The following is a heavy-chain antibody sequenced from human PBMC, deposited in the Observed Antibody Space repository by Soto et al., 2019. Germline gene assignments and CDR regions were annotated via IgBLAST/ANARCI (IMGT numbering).Heavy chain of an antibody. D-gene: IGHD4-17*01. Sequence: GGSLRLSCAASGFTFSRDGMSWVRQAPGKGLEWVSLITDNGGSTYYADSVKGRFTISRDNTKNTLFLQMNSLRAEDAAVYYCAKERATTTAFDYWGQGALVTVSS. CDR2: ITDNGGST. CDR3: AKERATTTAFDY. J-gene: IGHJ4*02. V-gene: IGHV3-23*01. CDR1: GFTFSRDG.